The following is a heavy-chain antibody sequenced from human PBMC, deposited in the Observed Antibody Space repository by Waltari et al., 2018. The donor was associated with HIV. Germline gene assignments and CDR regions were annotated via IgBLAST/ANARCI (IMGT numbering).Heavy chain of an antibody. Sequence: QVQLVQSGAELKKPGSSVKESCKASGGTFSSYAISRVRQAPVSGLEWTVGIIPIFGTANYAQKFQGRVTITADESTSTAYMELSSLRSEDTVVYYCARDSAMTTSDYYYGMDVWGQGTTVTVSS. CDR2: IIPIFGTA. V-gene: IGHV1-69*01. CDR3: ARDSAMTTSDYYYGMDV. D-gene: IGHD4-17*01. J-gene: IGHJ6*02. CDR1: GGTFSSYA.